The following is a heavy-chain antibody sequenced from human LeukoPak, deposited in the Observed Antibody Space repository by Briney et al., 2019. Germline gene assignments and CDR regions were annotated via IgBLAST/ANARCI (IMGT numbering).Heavy chain of an antibody. D-gene: IGHD2-8*01. J-gene: IGHJ4*02. CDR1: GYTFTSYY. Sequence: ASVKVSCKASGYTFTSYYMHWVRQAPGQGLEWMGIINPSGGSTSYAQKFQGRVTMTRDTSTSTVYMELSSLRSEDTAVYYCARDRGIVLMVYAMYYFDYWGQGTLVTVSS. CDR2: INPSGGST. V-gene: IGHV1-46*01. CDR3: ARDRGIVLMVYAMYYFDY.